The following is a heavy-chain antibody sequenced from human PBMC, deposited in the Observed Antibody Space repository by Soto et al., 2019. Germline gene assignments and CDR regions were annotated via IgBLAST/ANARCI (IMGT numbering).Heavy chain of an antibody. J-gene: IGHJ6*02. Sequence: VGSLRLSCAASGFTFSSYEMNWVRQAPGKGLEWVSYISSSGSTIYYADSVKGRFTISRDNAKNSLYLQMNSLRAEDTAVYYCAILAVAGPNPDYYYYGMDVWGQGTTVTVSS. D-gene: IGHD6-19*01. V-gene: IGHV3-48*03. CDR2: ISSSGSTI. CDR3: AILAVAGPNPDYYYYGMDV. CDR1: GFTFSSYE.